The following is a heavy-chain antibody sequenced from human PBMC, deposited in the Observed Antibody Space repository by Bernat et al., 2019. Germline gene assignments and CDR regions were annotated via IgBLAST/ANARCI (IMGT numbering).Heavy chain of an antibody. CDR2: IIPILGIA. J-gene: IGHJ5*02. Sequence: QVQLVQSGAEVKKPGSSVKVSCKASGGTFSSYAISWVRQAPGQGLEWMGRIIPILGIANYAQKFQGRVTITADKSTSTAYMELSSLRSEDTAVYYCARDGWELFKFWLDPWGQGTLVTVSS. D-gene: IGHD1-26*01. CDR1: GGTFSSYA. CDR3: ARDGWELFKFWLDP. V-gene: IGHV1-69*04.